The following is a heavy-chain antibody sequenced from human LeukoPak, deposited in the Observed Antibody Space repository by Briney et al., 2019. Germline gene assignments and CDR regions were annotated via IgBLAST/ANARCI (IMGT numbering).Heavy chain of an antibody. J-gene: IGHJ4*02. Sequence: GASVKVSCKASGYTFTSYDINWVRQATGQGLEWMGWMNPNSGNTGYSQKFKGRVTMTSNTSITTAYMELSSLISEDTAVYYCASRRGSGNYYEGLDYWGQVTLVTVSS. V-gene: IGHV1-8*01. CDR3: ASRRGSGNYYEGLDY. CDR2: MNPNSGNT. CDR1: GYTFTSYD. D-gene: IGHD1-26*01.